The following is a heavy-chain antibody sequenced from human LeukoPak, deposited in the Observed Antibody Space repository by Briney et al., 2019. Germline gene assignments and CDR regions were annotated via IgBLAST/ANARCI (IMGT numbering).Heavy chain of an antibody. CDR1: GGSFSGYY. Sequence: SETLSLTCAVYGGSFSGYYWSWIRQPPGKGLEWIGEINHSGSTNYNPSLKSRVTISVDTSKNQFSLKLSSVTAADTAVYYCARGGYDSSGYLRYYFDYWGQGTLVTVSS. J-gene: IGHJ4*02. CDR2: INHSGST. CDR3: ARGGYDSSGYLRYYFDY. V-gene: IGHV4-34*01. D-gene: IGHD3-22*01.